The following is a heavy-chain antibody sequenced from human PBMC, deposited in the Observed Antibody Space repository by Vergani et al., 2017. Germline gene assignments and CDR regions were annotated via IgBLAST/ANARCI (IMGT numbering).Heavy chain of an antibody. CDR1: GGSFSGYY. CDR3: ARGRYDYVWGSYRPFDY. V-gene: IGHV4-34*01. Sequence: QVQLQQWGAGLLKPSETLSLTCAVYGGSFSGYYWSWIHQPPGKGLEWIGEINHSGSTNYNPSLKSRVTISVDTSKNQFSLKLSSVTAADTAVYYCARGRYDYVWGSYRPFDYWGQGTLVTVSS. D-gene: IGHD3-16*02. CDR2: INHSGST. J-gene: IGHJ4*02.